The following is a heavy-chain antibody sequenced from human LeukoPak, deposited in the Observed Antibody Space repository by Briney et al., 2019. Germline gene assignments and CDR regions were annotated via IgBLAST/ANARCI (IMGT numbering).Heavy chain of an antibody. CDR2: ISGSGGST. CDR3: ANAALYSSSWRQDY. D-gene: IGHD6-13*01. V-gene: IGHV3-23*01. J-gene: IGHJ4*02. CDR1: GYTFSSYA. Sequence: GVPLTLSCAASGYTFSSYAMSWVRQAPGKGLEGVSSISGSGGSTYYADSVKGRFTISRDNSKDTLYLQMNSLRAEDTAVYYCANAALYSSSWRQDYWGQGTLVTVSS.